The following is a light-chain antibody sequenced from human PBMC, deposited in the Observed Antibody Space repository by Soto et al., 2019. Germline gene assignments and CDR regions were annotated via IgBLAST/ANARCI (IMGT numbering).Light chain of an antibody. J-gene: IGLJ3*02. CDR1: SGHSSYA. Sequence: QPVLTQSPSASASLGASVTLTCTLSSGHSSYAIAWHQQQPEKGTRYLMKLNSDGSHSKGDWIPDRFSGSSSGAVRYLTISSRQSEDEDDYYCQTWGTGIQVFGGGTKLTVL. CDR3: QTWGTGIQV. CDR2: LNSDGSH. V-gene: IGLV4-69*01.